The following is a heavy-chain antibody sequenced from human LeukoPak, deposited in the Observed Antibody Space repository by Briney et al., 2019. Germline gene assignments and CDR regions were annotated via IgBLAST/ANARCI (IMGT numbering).Heavy chain of an antibody. CDR1: GGSISSYY. V-gene: IGHV4-59*08. D-gene: IGHD6-13*01. J-gene: IGHJ5*02. Sequence: SETLSLTCTVSGGSISSYYWSWIRQPPGKGLEWIGYIYYSGTTNYNPSLKSRVTISVDTSENQFSLKLSSVTAADAAVYYCVRRSSWSTYNYFDPWGQGTLAIVSS. CDR2: IYYSGTT. CDR3: VRRSSWSTYNYFDP.